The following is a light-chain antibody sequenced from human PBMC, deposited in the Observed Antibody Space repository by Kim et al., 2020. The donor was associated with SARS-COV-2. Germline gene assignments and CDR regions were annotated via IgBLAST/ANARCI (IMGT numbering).Light chain of an antibody. J-gene: IGKJ4*01. Sequence: SPGERAPLSCRASQMVSNYLAWYQQKPGQAPRLLVYDASTRATGIPARFSGNGSGTDFTLTISSLEPEDFAVYYCQQRANWPPLTFGGGTKVDIK. V-gene: IGKV3-11*01. CDR3: QQRANWPPLT. CDR1: QMVSNY. CDR2: DAS.